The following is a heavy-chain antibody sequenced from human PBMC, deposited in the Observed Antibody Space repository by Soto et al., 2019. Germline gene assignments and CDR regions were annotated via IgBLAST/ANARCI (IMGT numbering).Heavy chain of an antibody. CDR1: GFSLTTSGVG. CDR2: IYWDDDK. CDR3: AHRVLRTVFGLVTTTAIYFDF. J-gene: IGHJ4*02. Sequence: QITLSESGPTVVSPTETLTLTCRFSGFSLTTSGVGVGWIRQSPGKAPEWLALIYWDDDKRYSASLKSRLTITKDTSKNQVVLTVSDLDPTDTATYYCAHRVLRTVFGLVTTTAIYFDFWGQGTPVAVSS. D-gene: IGHD3-3*01. V-gene: IGHV2-5*02.